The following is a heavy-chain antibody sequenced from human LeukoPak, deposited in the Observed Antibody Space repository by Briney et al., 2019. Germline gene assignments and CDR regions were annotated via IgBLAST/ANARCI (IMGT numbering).Heavy chain of an antibody. Sequence: SETLSLTCTVSGGSISSYYWSWIRQPPGKGLEWIGYIYYSGSTNYNPSLKSRVTISVDTSKNQFSLKLSSVTAADTAVYYCARSEGGIPSYFDYWGQGTLVTVSS. CDR2: IYYSGST. J-gene: IGHJ4*02. CDR1: GGSISSYY. V-gene: IGHV4-59*01. CDR3: ARSEGGIPSYFDY.